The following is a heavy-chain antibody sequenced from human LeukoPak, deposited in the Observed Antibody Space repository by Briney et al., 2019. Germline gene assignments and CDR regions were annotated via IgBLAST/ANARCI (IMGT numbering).Heavy chain of an antibody. Sequence: GASVKVSYKASGYTFTSYGISWVRQAPGQGLEWMGWISAYNGNTNYAQKLQGRVTMTTDTSTSTAYMELRSLRSDDTAVRYCARVSERITIFGVVIAYFDYWGQGTLVTVSS. D-gene: IGHD3-3*01. J-gene: IGHJ4*02. CDR1: GYTFTSYG. V-gene: IGHV1-18*01. CDR2: ISAYNGNT. CDR3: ARVSERITIFGVVIAYFDY.